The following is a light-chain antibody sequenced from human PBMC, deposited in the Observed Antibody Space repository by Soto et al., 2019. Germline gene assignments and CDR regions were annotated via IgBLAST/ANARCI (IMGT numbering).Light chain of an antibody. CDR2: GAS. CDR1: QSVSSK. V-gene: IGKV3-15*01. J-gene: IGKJ5*01. CDR3: QKYNNWPPIT. Sequence: EIVMTQSPATLSVSPGERATLSCRASQSVSSKLAWYQQKPGQAPRLLIYGASNRATGIPARFSGSGSGTESTLTISRLQSEDFAVYYCQKYNNWPPITVGQGTRLENK.